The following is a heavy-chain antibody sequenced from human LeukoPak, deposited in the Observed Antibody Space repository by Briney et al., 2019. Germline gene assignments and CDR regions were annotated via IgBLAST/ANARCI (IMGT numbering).Heavy chain of an antibody. CDR3: ARGPGIQLSFDY. Sequence: SGGSLRLSCAASGFTFSTYSMNWVRQAPGKGLEWVAVISYDGSNKYYADSVKGRFTISRDNSKNTLYLQMNSLRAEDTAVYYCARGPGIQLSFDYWGQGTLVTVSS. D-gene: IGHD5-18*01. CDR1: GFTFSTYS. V-gene: IGHV3-30*03. CDR2: ISYDGSNK. J-gene: IGHJ4*02.